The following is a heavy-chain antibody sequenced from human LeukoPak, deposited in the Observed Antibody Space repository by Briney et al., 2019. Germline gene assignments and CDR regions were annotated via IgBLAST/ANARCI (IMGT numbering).Heavy chain of an antibody. CDR2: INHSGST. J-gene: IGHJ6*03. Sequence: SETLSLTFAVYGGSFSGYYWSWIRQLPGKGLEWIGEINHSGSTNYNPSLKSRVTISVDTSKNQFSLKLSSVTAADTAVYYCARGSWIQPSYYYYYYMDVWGKGTTVTVSS. CDR3: ARGSWIQPSYYYYYYMDV. V-gene: IGHV4-34*01. D-gene: IGHD5-18*01. CDR1: GGSFSGYY.